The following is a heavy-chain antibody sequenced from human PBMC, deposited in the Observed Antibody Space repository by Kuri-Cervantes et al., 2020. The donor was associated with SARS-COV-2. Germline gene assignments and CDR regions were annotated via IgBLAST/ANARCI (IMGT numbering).Heavy chain of an antibody. Sequence: SVKVSCKASGGTFSSYAISWVRQAPGQGLEWMGRITPIFGTANYAQKFQGRVTITADESTSTAYLELSSLRSEDTAVYYCARDHSSRAPGTPPYYMDVWGKGNTVTVSS. V-gene: IGHV1-69*13. J-gene: IGHJ6*03. CDR1: GGTFSSYA. D-gene: IGHD6-13*01. CDR2: ITPIFGTA. CDR3: ARDHSSRAPGTPPYYMDV.